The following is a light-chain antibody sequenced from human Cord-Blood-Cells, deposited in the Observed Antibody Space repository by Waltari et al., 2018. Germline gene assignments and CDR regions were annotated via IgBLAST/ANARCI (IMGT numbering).Light chain of an antibody. CDR2: DVS. CDR3: SSYTSSSTYVV. Sequence: QSALTKPAYVSGSPGQSITISCTGTSSDVGGYNYVSWYQQHPGKAPKLMMYDVSNRPSGVSNRFSGSKSGNTASLTISGLQAEDEADYYCSSYTSSSTYVVFGGGTKLTVL. J-gene: IGLJ2*01. V-gene: IGLV2-14*01. CDR1: SSDVGGYNY.